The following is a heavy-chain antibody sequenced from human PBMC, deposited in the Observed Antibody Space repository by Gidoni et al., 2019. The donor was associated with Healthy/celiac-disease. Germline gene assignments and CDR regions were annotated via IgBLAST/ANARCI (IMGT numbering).Heavy chain of an antibody. CDR1: GFTCRRYA. CDR3: ARGCSSPSCPGAFDI. D-gene: IGHD2-2*01. V-gene: IGHV3-30-3*01. J-gene: IGHJ3*02. Sequence: QVQLVEAGGGVGQPGRSRRLSCAASGFTCRRYAMHWVRQAPGKGLVWVAVISYDGSNKYYADSVKGRFTLSRDNSKNTLYLQMHSLRAEDAAVYYCARGCSSPSCPGAFDIWGQGPMVTVSS. CDR2: ISYDGSNK.